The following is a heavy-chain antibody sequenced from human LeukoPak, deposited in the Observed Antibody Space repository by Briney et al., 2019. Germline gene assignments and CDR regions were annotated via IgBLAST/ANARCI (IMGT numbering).Heavy chain of an antibody. CDR3: ANGPRDGYDFDY. CDR2: INPSGGST. J-gene: IGHJ4*02. D-gene: IGHD5-24*01. CDR1: GYTFTSYY. Sequence: ASVKVSCKASGYTFTSYYMHWVRQAPGQGLEWMGIINPSGGSTSYAQKFQGRVTMTRDTSTSTVYMKLSSLRSEDTAVYYCANGPRDGYDFDYWGQGTLVTVSS. V-gene: IGHV1-46*01.